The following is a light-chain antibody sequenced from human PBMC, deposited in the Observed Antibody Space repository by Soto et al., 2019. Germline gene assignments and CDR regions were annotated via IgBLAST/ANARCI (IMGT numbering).Light chain of an antibody. V-gene: IGKV3-20*01. CDR1: QSVSSSY. Sequence: EIVMTQSPCTLSASTGDRATLPCRASQSVSSSYLAWYQQKPGQAPRLLIYGASSRATGIPDRSSGSGSGTDFTLTISRLEPEDFAVYYCHQYGSSPRTFGQGTKVDIK. J-gene: IGKJ1*01. CDR3: HQYGSSPRT. CDR2: GAS.